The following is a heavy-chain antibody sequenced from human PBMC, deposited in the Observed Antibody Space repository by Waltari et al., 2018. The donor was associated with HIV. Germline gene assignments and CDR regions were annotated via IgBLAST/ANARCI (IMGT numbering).Heavy chain of an antibody. CDR2: IYYSGST. CDR3: ARQPYYDGGDAFDI. J-gene: IGHJ3*02. V-gene: IGHV4-39*01. Sequence: QLQLQESGPGLVKPSETLSLTCTVSGGSISSSSYYWGWLRQPPGKGLEWIGSIYYSGSTYYNPSLKSRVTISVDTSKNQFSLKLSSVTAADTAVYYCARQPYYDGGDAFDIWGQGTMVTVSS. D-gene: IGHD3-16*01. CDR1: GGSISSSSYY.